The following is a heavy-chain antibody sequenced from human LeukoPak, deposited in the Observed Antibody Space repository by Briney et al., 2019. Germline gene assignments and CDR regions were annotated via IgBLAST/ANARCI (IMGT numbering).Heavy chain of an antibody. V-gene: IGHV6-1*01. J-gene: IGHJ4*02. Sequence: SQTLSLTCVISGDSVSSNSAAWNWIRQSPSRGLEWLGRTYYRSKWYNDYAVSVKSRISVNPDTTKNQFSLQLSSVTPEDTAVYYCARAYYDISTGYLDYWGQGTLVTVSP. CDR2: TYYRSKWYN. CDR3: ARAYYDISTGYLDY. CDR1: GDSVSSNSAA. D-gene: IGHD3-9*01.